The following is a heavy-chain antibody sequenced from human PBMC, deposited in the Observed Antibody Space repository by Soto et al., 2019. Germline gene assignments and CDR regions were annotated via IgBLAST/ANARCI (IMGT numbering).Heavy chain of an antibody. CDR1: GYTFTSYA. Sequence: ASVKVSCKASGYTFTSYAMHWVRQAPGQRLEWMGWINAGNGNTKYSQKFQGRVTITRDTSASTAYMELSSLRSEDTAVYYCARVGPYYYDSSGYQGGFDYWGQGTLVTVSS. CDR2: INAGNGNT. CDR3: ARVGPYYYDSSGYQGGFDY. V-gene: IGHV1-3*01. D-gene: IGHD3-22*01. J-gene: IGHJ4*02.